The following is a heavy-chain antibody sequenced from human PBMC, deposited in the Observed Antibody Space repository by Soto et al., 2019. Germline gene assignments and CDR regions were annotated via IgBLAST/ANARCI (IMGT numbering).Heavy chain of an antibody. V-gene: IGHV3-21*01. CDR2: ISSSSSYI. J-gene: IGHJ6*04. CDR3: ARGRGFMGALDV. Sequence: EVQLVESGGGLVKPGGSLRLSCAASGFTFSSYSMNWVRQAPGKGLEWVSSISSSSSYIYYADSVKGRFTISRDNAKNSLYLQMNSLRAEDTAVYYCARGRGFMGALDVWGKGTTVTVSS. D-gene: IGHD3-16*01. CDR1: GFTFSSYS.